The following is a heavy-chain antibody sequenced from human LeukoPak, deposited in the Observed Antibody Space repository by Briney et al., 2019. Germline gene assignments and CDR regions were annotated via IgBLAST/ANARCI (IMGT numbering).Heavy chain of an antibody. D-gene: IGHD3-3*01. V-gene: IGHV4-39*01. CDR2: IYYSGST. CDR3: ARYPPYYDFWSGSDY. CDR1: GGSISSSSYY. J-gene: IGHJ1*01. Sequence: SETLSLTCTVSGGSISSSSYYWGWIRQPPGKGLEWIGSIYYSGSTYYNPSLKSRVTISVDTSKNQFSLKLSSVTAADTAVYYCARYPPYYDFWSGSDYWGQGTLVTVSS.